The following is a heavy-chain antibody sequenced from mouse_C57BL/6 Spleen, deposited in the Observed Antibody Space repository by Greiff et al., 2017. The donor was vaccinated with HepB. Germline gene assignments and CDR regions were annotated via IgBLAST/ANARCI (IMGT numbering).Heavy chain of an antibody. V-gene: IGHV2-9-1*01. J-gene: IGHJ2*01. CDR2: IWTGGGT. CDR1: GFSLTSYA. Sequence: VMLVESGPGLVAPSQRLSITCTVSGFSLTSYAISWVRQPPGKGLEWLGVIWTGGGTNYNSALKSRLSISKDNSKSQVFLKMNSLQTDDTARYYCARAYYDYDGYYFDYWGQGTTLTVSS. D-gene: IGHD2-4*01. CDR3: ARAYYDYDGYYFDY.